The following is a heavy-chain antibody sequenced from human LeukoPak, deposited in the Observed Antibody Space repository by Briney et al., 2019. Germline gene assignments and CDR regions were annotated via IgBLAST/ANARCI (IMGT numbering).Heavy chain of an antibody. J-gene: IGHJ4*02. D-gene: IGHD2-2*01. V-gene: IGHV1-8*03. CDR1: GYTFTSYD. Sequence: ASVKVSCKASGYTFTSYDINWVRQATGQGLEWMGWMNPHSGDTGYAHKFQGGVTITRNTSISTAYMELSSLRSEDTAVYYCAGGLNGVVPAAGFLGPWGQGTLVTVSS. CDR2: MNPHSGDT. CDR3: AGGLNGVVPAAGFLGP.